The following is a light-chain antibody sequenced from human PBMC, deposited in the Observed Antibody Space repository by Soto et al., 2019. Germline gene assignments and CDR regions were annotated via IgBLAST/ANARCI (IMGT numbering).Light chain of an antibody. CDR2: AAS. Sequence: DIQMTQSPSSLSASVGDRVTLTCRASQGINNYLAWYQQKPGKVPKLLIYAASTLQSGVPSRFSGSGSGTDFTLTISSLQPADVATYYCQNYNSSPPGTFGQGTKVEIK. CDR3: QNYNSSPPGT. J-gene: IGKJ1*01. V-gene: IGKV1-27*01. CDR1: QGINNY.